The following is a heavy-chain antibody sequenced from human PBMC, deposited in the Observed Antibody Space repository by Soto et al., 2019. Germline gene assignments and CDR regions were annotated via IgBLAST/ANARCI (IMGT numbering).Heavy chain of an antibody. CDR1: GYTFTSYA. CDR3: ARGPGGPDGPGDY. V-gene: IGHV1-3*01. J-gene: IGHJ4*02. Sequence: QVQLVQSGAEVKKPGASVKVSCKASGYTFTSYAMHCVRQAPGQRLEWMGWINAGNGNTKYSQKFQGRVTITRDTSAITAYMELSSLRSEDTAVYYCARGPGGPDGPGDYWGQGTLVTVSS. D-gene: IGHD2-15*01. CDR2: INAGNGNT.